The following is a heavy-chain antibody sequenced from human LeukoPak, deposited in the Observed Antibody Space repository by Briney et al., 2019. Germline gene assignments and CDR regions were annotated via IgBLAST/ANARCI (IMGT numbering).Heavy chain of an antibody. J-gene: IGHJ4*02. CDR1: GFTFTTYT. CDR3: AREPYYYDSSGYSVDY. CDR2: ISSSSGYI. V-gene: IGHV3-21*04. D-gene: IGHD3-22*01. Sequence: GGSLRLSCAASGFTFTTYTMNWVRQAPGKGLEWVSSISSSSGYIYYADSVKGRFTISRDNAKNSLNLQMNSLRAEDTAVYYCAREPYYYDSSGYSVDYWGQGTLVTVSS.